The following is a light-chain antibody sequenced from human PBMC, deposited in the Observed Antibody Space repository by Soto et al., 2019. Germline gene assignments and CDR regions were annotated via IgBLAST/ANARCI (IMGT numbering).Light chain of an antibody. CDR1: SSNIGTNWP. J-gene: IGLJ3*02. Sequence: QSVLTQPASVSGAPGQRVTISCTGSSSNIGTNWPVHWYQQFPGIAPKLLIYDNNNRPSGVPDRFSGSKSGTSASLAITGLQAEDEADYYCQSYDNSLSAWVFGGGTKVTV. CDR2: DNN. CDR3: QSYDNSLSAWV. V-gene: IGLV1-40*01.